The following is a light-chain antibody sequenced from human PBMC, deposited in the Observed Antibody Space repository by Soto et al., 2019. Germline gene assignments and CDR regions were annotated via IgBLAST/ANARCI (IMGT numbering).Light chain of an antibody. Sequence: DIQMTQPPSSLSASVGDRVTITCRASQSISSYLNWYQQKPGKAPKLLIYAASSLQSGVPSRFSGSGSGTDFTLTISSLQPEDFATYYCQQSYSTPRTFGQGTMLEIK. CDR3: QQSYSTPRT. CDR1: QSISSY. V-gene: IGKV1-39*01. CDR2: AAS. J-gene: IGKJ2*01.